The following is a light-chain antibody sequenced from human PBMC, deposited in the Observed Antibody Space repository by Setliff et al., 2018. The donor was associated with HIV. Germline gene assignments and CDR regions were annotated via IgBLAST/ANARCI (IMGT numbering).Light chain of an antibody. CDR2: EVT. J-gene: IGLJ1*01. V-gene: IGLV2-14*01. Sequence: QSVLTQPASVSESPGQSITISCTGTSSDVGGYNYVSWYQQHPGKAPKLIIYEVTNRPSGVSYRFSGSKSGNTASLTISGLQAEDEADYYCSSFTTTNALDVFGTGTKVTVL. CDR3: SSFTTTNALDV. CDR1: SSDVGGYNY.